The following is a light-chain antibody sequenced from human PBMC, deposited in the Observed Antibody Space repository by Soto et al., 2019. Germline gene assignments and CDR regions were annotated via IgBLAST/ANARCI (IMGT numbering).Light chain of an antibody. CDR2: KAS. V-gene: IGKV1-5*03. CDR3: QQYNSYSPYT. J-gene: IGKJ2*01. Sequence: DIQMTQSPSTLSASVGDRVTITCRASQSIISCLDWYQQKPGKAPKILIYKASSLESGVPSRFSGSGSGTEYTLPISSRQPADVATNYCQQYNSYSPYTFGQGTKLEIK. CDR1: QSIISC.